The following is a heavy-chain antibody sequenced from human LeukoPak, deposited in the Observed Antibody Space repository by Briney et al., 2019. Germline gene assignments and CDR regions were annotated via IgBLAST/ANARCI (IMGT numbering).Heavy chain of an antibody. J-gene: IGHJ6*02. D-gene: IGHD1-26*01. CDR2: INPSGGST. CDR1: GYTFTSYY. CDR3: ARGGMGASYYYYGMDV. V-gene: IGHV1-46*01. Sequence: ASVKVSCKASGYTFTSYYMHWVRQAPGQGLEWMGIINPSGGSTSYAQKFQGRVTMTRDTSTSTVYMELSSLRSEDTAVYYCARGGMGASYYYYGMDVWGQGTTVTVSS.